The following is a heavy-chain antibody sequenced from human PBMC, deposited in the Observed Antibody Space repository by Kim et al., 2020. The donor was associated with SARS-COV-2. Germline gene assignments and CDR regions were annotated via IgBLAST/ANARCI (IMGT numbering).Heavy chain of an antibody. CDR3: ARDSGYCSGGSCRSDAFEI. J-gene: IGHJ3*02. CDR2: IYHSGST. CDR1: GGSISSGGYS. Sequence: SETLSLTCAVSGGSISSGGYSWSWIRQPPGKGLEWIGYIYHSGSTYYNPSLKSRVTISVDRSKNQFSLKLSSVTAADTAVYYCARDSGYCSGGSCRSDAFEIWGQGTMVTVSS. D-gene: IGHD2-15*01. V-gene: IGHV4-30-2*01.